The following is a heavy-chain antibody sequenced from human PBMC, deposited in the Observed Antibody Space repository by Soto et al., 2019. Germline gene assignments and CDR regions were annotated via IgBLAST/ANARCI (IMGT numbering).Heavy chain of an antibody. Sequence: EVHLEASGGGLVQPGGSLRLSCAASGFTFTSYWMNGVRQAPGKGLEWVANINQDGSDYSHVASVKGRFTISRDNAKNSLFLQMNALRVEDTAVYYCARTGDGHHDFLDYWGQGILVSVSS. D-gene: IGHD1-1*01. CDR3: ARTGDGHHDFLDY. J-gene: IGHJ4*02. CDR1: GFTFTSYW. CDR2: INQDGSDY. V-gene: IGHV3-7*01.